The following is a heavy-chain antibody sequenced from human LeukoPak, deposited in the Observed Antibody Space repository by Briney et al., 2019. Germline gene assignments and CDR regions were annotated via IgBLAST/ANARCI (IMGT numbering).Heavy chain of an antibody. V-gene: IGHV3-64*01. J-gene: IGHJ3*02. CDR3: ARSITMIRGRAFDI. CDR1: GFTFSSYA. CDR2: ISSNGGST. D-gene: IGHD3-22*01. Sequence: GGSLRLSCAASGFTFSSYAMHWVRQAPGKGLEYVSAISSNGGSTYYANPVKGRFTISRGNSKNTLYLQMGSLRAEDMAVYYCARSITMIRGRAFDIWGQGTMVTVPS.